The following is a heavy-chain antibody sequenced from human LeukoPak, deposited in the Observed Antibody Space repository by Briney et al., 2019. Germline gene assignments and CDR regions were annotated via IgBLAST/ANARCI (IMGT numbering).Heavy chain of an antibody. Sequence: ASVKVSCKASGYTFTIYGISWVRQAPGQGREGMGWISAYNDNTNYAQKLQGRVTMTTDTSTSTAYMELRSLRSDATAVYYCARVGDYSNSREKQNFDYWGQGTLVTVSS. J-gene: IGHJ4*02. CDR3: ARVGDYSNSREKQNFDY. CDR2: ISAYNDNT. D-gene: IGHD4-11*01. V-gene: IGHV1-18*01. CDR1: GYTFTIYG.